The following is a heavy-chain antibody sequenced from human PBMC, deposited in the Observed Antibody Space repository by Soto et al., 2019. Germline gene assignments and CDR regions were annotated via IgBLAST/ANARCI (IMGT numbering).Heavy chain of an antibody. CDR1: GFTFSSYG. J-gene: IGHJ4*02. CDR3: AKDNAGTSDY. Sequence: QVQLVESGGGVVQPGRSLRLSCAASGFTFSSYGMHWVRQAPGKGLEWVAVISYDGSNKYYADSVKGRFTISRDNSKNTLYLQMNSLRAEDTAVYYRAKDNAGTSDYWGQGTLVTVSS. D-gene: IGHD6-13*01. CDR2: ISYDGSNK. V-gene: IGHV3-30*18.